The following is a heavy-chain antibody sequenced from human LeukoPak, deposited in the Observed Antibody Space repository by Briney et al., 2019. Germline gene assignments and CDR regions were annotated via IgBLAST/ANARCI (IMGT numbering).Heavy chain of an antibody. Sequence: PGGSLRLSCAASGFTFSSYAMHWVRQAPGQGLEWVAVISYDGSNKYYADSVKGRFTISRDNSKNTLYLQMNSLRAEDTTVYYCASSYSSSWGGGFDYWGQGTLVTVSS. J-gene: IGHJ4*02. CDR2: ISYDGSNK. CDR1: GFTFSSYA. V-gene: IGHV3-30*04. CDR3: ASSYSSSWGGGFDY. D-gene: IGHD6-13*01.